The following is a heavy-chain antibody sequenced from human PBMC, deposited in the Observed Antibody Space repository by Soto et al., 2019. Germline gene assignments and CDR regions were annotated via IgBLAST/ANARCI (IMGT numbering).Heavy chain of an antibody. J-gene: IGHJ1*01. V-gene: IGHV3-30-3*01. CDR2: ISYDGSNK. D-gene: IGHD3-22*01. CDR1: GFSFSTNA. CDR3: VRGGDSSGYYYRRYFQH. Sequence: QVQLVESGGGVVQPGRSLRLSCAASGFSFSTNAMNWVRQAPGKGLEWVAVISYDGSNKYYADSVKGRFTISRDNSKNTLYLQMNSLRAEDTAVYYCVRGGDSSGYYYRRYFQHWGQGTLVTVSS.